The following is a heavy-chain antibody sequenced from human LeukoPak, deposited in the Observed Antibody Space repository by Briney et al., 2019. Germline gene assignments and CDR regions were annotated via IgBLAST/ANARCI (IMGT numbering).Heavy chain of an antibody. V-gene: IGHV3-23*01. CDR2: ITGSGGST. CDR1: GFTFSSSA. D-gene: IGHD1-26*01. Sequence: PGGSLRLSCTASGFTFSSSAMHWARQAPGKGLEWVSAITGSGGSTYYADSVKGRFTISRDNSKNTLYLQMNSLRAEDTAVYYCAKAQVGAILHAFDIWGQGTMVTVSS. CDR3: AKAQVGAILHAFDI. J-gene: IGHJ3*02.